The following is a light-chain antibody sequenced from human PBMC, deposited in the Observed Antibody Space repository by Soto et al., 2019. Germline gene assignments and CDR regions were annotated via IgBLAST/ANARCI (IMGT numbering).Light chain of an antibody. Sequence: ESVLTQSPGTLSLSPGERAPLSCRASQSVISYLAWYQQKPGQAPRLLIYGASSRATGIPDRFSGSGSGTDFTLTISRLEPEDVAVYYCQQYGSTPLTFGGGTKVEIK. CDR1: QSVISY. V-gene: IGKV3-20*01. J-gene: IGKJ4*01. CDR3: QQYGSTPLT. CDR2: GAS.